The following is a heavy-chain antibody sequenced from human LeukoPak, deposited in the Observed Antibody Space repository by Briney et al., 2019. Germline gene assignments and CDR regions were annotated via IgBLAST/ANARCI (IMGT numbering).Heavy chain of an antibody. V-gene: IGHV5-51*01. CDR1: GYSFTTHW. CDR2: INLADSDT. Sequence: GESLKISCKGSGYSFTTHWIAWVRQMPGEGLECMGIINLADSDTRYRPTFQGQVTISVDKSINTAYLQWSSLEASDSAMYYCASTPGGTSAWPNWGQGTLVTVSS. D-gene: IGHD2-8*02. J-gene: IGHJ4*02. CDR3: ASTPGGTSAWPN.